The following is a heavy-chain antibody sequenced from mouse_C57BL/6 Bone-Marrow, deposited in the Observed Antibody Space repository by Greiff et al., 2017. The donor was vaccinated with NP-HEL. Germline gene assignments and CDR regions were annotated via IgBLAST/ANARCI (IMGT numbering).Heavy chain of an antibody. J-gene: IGHJ1*03. Sequence: QVQLQQSGAELVRPGASVTLSCKASGYTFTGYEMHWVKQTPVHGLEWIGAIDPGTGGTAYIQKFKGKAILTADKSSSTAYMELRRLTSEDSAVYYCTRDEGYGPLPCYFDGWGTGTTVTVSS. CDR2: IDPGTGGT. CDR3: TRDEGYGPLPCYFDG. D-gene: IGHD3-1*01. CDR1: GYTFTGYE. V-gene: IGHV1-15*01.